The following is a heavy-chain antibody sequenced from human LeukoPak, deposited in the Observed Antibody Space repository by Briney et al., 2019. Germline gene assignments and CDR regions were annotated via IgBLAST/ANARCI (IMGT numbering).Heavy chain of an antibody. CDR3: AGSGGGALDF. V-gene: IGHV3-66*01. CDR2: IYGGANT. D-gene: IGHD1-26*01. CDR1: GFSGNRVF. Sequence: SGGSLRLSCAVSGFSGNRVFWTWVRQAPGKGLEWVSVIYGGANTYYADSVKGRFTTSTDSSKNTLYLQMNNLRVEDAALYYCAGSGGGALDFWGQGALVTVSS. J-gene: IGHJ4*02.